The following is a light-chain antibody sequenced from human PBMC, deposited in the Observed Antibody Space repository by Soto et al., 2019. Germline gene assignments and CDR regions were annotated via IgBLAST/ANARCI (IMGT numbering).Light chain of an antibody. CDR3: QQYGSSPPLT. CDR1: QSVSSNF. J-gene: IGKJ4*01. V-gene: IGKV3-20*01. Sequence: EIVLTQSPGTLSLSPGERATLSCRASQSVSSNFLAWYQQKPGQAPRLLIYGASTRATGIPDRFSGRGSGTDFTLTISRLEPEDFALYYCQQYGSSPPLTFGGGTKAEI. CDR2: GAS.